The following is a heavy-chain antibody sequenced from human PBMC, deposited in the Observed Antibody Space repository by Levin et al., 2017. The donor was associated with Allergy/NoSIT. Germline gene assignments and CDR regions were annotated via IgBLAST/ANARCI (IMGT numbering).Heavy chain of an antibody. V-gene: IGHV4-59*01. Sequence: PSETLSLTCTVSGGSISSYYWSWIRQPPGKGLEWIGYIYYSGSTNYNPSLKSRVTISVDTSKNQFSLKLSSVTAADTAVYYCARGASQGVVDGSSYWFDPWGQGTLVTVSS. D-gene: IGHD2-15*01. CDR2: IYYSGST. CDR3: ARGASQGVVDGSSYWFDP. J-gene: IGHJ5*02. CDR1: GGSISSYY.